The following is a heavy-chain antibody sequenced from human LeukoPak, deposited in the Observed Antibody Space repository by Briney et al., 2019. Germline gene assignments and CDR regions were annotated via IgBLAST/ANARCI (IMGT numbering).Heavy chain of an antibody. Sequence: SETLSLTCTVSGGSISSDYWSWIRQPPGKGLEWIGYIYYSGRTYYNPSLKSRITISVDTSKNQFSLKLSSVTAADTAVYYCARGSYSPHYWGQGTLVSVSS. CDR2: IYYSGRT. CDR3: ARGSYSPHY. V-gene: IGHV4-59*01. J-gene: IGHJ4*02. CDR1: GGSISSDY. D-gene: IGHD4-11*01.